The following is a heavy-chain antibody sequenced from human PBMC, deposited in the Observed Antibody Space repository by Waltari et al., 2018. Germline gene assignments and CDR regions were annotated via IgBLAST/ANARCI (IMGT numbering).Heavy chain of an antibody. CDR2: IKQDGSEK. CDR3: ARGGSWHYFDY. J-gene: IGHJ4*02. V-gene: IGHV3-7*01. D-gene: IGHD3-10*01. CDR1: GITFSSTC. Sequence: ELQLVESGGGLVQPGGSRRLSCAASGITFSSTCMTWVRQAPGKGLEWVANIKQDGSEKYYVDSVKGRFTISRDNAKDSVFLQMNSLRAEDTAVYYCARGGSWHYFDYWGQGTLVTVSS.